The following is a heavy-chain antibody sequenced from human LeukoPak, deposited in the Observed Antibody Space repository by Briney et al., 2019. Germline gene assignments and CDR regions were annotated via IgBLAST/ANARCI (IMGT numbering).Heavy chain of an antibody. Sequence: GGSLRLSCAASGFTVSSNYMSWVRQAPGKGLEWVSSISSSSSYIYYADSVKGRFTISRDNAKNSLYLQMNSLRAEDTAVYYCASEARTYAFDIWGQGTMVTVSS. CDR2: ISSSSSYI. D-gene: IGHD3/OR15-3a*01. CDR1: GFTVSSNY. CDR3: ASEARTYAFDI. J-gene: IGHJ3*02. V-gene: IGHV3-21*01.